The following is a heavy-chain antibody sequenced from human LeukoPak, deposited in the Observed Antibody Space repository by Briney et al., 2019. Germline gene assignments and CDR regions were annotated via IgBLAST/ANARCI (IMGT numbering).Heavy chain of an antibody. J-gene: IGHJ4*02. CDR3: ARSLAGGSWYPVDY. D-gene: IGHD6-13*01. V-gene: IGHV3-30*03. Sequence: GGSLRLSCAASGFTFSSYGMDWVRQAPGKGLEWVAVISYDGGNEYYADSVKGRFTISRDNSKNTLYLQMNSLRAEDTAMYYCARSLAGGSWYPVDYWGQGTLVTVSS. CDR2: ISYDGGNE. CDR1: GFTFSSYG.